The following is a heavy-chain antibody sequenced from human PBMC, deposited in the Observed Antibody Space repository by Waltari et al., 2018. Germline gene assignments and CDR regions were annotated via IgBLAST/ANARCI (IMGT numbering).Heavy chain of an antibody. CDR3: ARVDRRRVVGPISFLCFFDY. CDR1: GYTFTDYY. J-gene: IGHJ4*02. D-gene: IGHD3-16*02. CDR2: INPKSGDT. Sequence: QVQLVQSGAEVNKPGASVKVSCRASGYTFTDYYIHWVRQAPGQGLEWMGWINPKSGDTNYAHTFQGRVTMTRDTSISTAYLELSGLLSDDTAVYYCARVDRRRVVGPISFLCFFDYWGQGTLVTVSS. V-gene: IGHV1-2*07.